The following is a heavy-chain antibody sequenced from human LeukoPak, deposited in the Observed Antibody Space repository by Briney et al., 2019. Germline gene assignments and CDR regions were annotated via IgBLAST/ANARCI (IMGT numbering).Heavy chain of an antibody. D-gene: IGHD4-17*01. Sequence: ASVKVSCKSSGYTFTNYGISWVRQAPAQGLEWMGWMSALNGNTNYQHKFQGRVTMTTDTSKNTAYMELRSLRSDDTAMYYCARDSALLNNGDWYGGSDYWGQGTLVTVPS. CDR2: MSALNGNT. V-gene: IGHV1-18*01. CDR1: GYTFTNYG. CDR3: ARDSALLNNGDWYGGSDY. J-gene: IGHJ4*02.